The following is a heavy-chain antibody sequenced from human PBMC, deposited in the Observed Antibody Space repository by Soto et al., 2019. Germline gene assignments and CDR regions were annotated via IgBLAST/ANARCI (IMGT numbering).Heavy chain of an antibody. V-gene: IGHV3-48*03. D-gene: IGHD2-8*01. J-gene: IGHJ4*01. CDR2: ISSSGSVT. CDR3: AKEATNINNFDY. Sequence: GGSLRLSCAASGFIFDNYEMNWVRQAPGKGLEWVSYISSSGSVTYYGDSVKGRFTISRDNAKNSLYLQMNSLRAEDTAVYYCAKEATNINNFDYWGHGILVTVSS. CDR1: GFIFDNYE.